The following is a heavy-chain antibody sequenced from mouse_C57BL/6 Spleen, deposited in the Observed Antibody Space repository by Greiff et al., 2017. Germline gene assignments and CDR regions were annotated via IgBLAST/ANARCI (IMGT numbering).Heavy chain of an antibody. Sequence: VQLQQSGAELVRPGASVTLSCKASGYTFTDYEMHWVKQTPVHGLEWIGAIDPETGGTAYNQKFKGKAILTADKSSSTAYMELRSLTSEDSAVYYCTDSSGYAMDYWGQGTSVTVSS. D-gene: IGHD3-2*02. CDR1: GYTFTDYE. CDR2: IDPETGGT. J-gene: IGHJ4*01. CDR3: TDSSGYAMDY. V-gene: IGHV1-15*01.